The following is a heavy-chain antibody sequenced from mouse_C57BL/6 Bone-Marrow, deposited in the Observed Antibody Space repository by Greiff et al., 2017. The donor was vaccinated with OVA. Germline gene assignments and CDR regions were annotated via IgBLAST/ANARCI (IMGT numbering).Heavy chain of an antibody. Sequence: VQRVESGPGLVAPSQSLSITCTVSGFSLTSYGVDWVRQPPGKGLEWLGVIWGGGSTNYNSALMSRLSISKDNSKSQVFLKMNSLQTDDTAMYYCDKQNSDRNYAMDDWGQGTSVTVSS. D-gene: IGHD2-14*01. J-gene: IGHJ4*01. V-gene: IGHV2-9*01. CDR1: GFSLTSYG. CDR2: IWGGGST. CDR3: DKQNSDRNYAMDD.